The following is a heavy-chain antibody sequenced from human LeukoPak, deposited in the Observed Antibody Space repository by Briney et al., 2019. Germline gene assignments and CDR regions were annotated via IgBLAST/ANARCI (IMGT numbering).Heavy chain of an antibody. Sequence: GGSLRLSCAASGFTFSNYAMSWVRQAPGKGLEWDSSIGSGGTTHYADSVKGRFTISRDNSKNTLFLQMNSLRAEDTAVYYCAKYFYDSSTYSFDYWGQGTLVTVSS. J-gene: IGHJ4*02. CDR1: GFTFSNYA. D-gene: IGHD3-22*01. CDR3: AKYFYDSSTYSFDY. CDR2: IGSGGTT. V-gene: IGHV3-23*01.